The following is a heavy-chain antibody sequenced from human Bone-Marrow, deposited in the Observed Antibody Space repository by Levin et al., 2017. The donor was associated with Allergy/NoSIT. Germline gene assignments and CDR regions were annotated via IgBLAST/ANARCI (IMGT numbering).Heavy chain of an antibody. D-gene: IGHD4-11*01. CDR3: AGVDRYRNAGPPFHWFDP. Sequence: SETLSLTCNVSGYSISSGYYWAWIRQSPGRGLEWIGSTYHFGGAYYHPSLQSRVTISLDTSKNQVSLKVTSVTAADTAIYFGAGVDRYRNAGPPFHWFDPWGRGTLVTVSA. CDR1: GYSISSGYY. J-gene: IGHJ5*02. V-gene: IGHV4-38-2*02. CDR2: TYHFGGA.